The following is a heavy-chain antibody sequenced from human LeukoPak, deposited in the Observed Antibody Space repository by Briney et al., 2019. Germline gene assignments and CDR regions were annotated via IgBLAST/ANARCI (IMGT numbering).Heavy chain of an antibody. CDR2: INPDSGVT. D-gene: IGHD2-15*01. J-gene: IGHJ3*02. CDR1: RYTFTDYY. V-gene: IGHV1-2*02. CDR3: ARDGTFDI. Sequence: ASVKVSCKASRYTFTDYYMHWVRQAPGQGLEWMGWINPDSGVTNYPQKLQGGVTMTRDTSSSTAYMELIRLRSDDTAGYYCARDGTFDIGGQGTMVTVS.